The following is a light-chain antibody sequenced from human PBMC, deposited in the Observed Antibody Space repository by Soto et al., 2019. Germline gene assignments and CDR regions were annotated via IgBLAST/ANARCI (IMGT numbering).Light chain of an antibody. CDR1: QSISSY. Sequence: IQLTQSPSSLSASVGDRVTITCRASQSISSYLNWYQHKPGKAPKLLIYAASSVQTGVPSRFSGSRSGTDFALPISGLPRDAVATYSCQQTDSFPRTFGQGTKGDIK. V-gene: IGKV1-39*01. CDR3: QQTDSFPRT. J-gene: IGKJ1*01. CDR2: AAS.